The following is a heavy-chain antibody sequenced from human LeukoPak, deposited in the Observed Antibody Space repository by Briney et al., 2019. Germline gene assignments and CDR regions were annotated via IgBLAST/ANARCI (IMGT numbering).Heavy chain of an antibody. J-gene: IGHJ4*02. CDR3: ARAAVGFLEWLLFDY. D-gene: IGHD3-3*02. CDR2: IHYTGST. V-gene: IGHV4-59*02. CDR1: GGSVGTYN. Sequence: SETLSLTCSVSGGSVGTYNWNWIRQPPGKGLEWIGYIHYTGSTNYNPSLKSRVTMSVDTSRNQFSLKLSSVTAADTAVYYCARAAVGFLEWLLFDYWGQGTLVTVSS.